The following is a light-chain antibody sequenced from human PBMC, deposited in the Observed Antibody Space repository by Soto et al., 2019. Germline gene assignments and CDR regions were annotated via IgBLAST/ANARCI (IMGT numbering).Light chain of an antibody. CDR1: QSVSRNY. J-gene: IGKJ1*01. CDR3: QQYGTSPT. V-gene: IGKV3D-20*01. Sequence: EIVLTQSPGTLSLSPGERAPLSCGASQSVSRNYLAWYQQNPGLAPSLLIYDASSRATGIPDRFSGSGSGTDFTLTISRLEPEDSAVYYCQQYGTSPTFGQGTKVDIK. CDR2: DAS.